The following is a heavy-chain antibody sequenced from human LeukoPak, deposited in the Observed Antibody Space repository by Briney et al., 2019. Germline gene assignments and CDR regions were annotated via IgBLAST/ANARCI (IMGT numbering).Heavy chain of an antibody. CDR2: INYNRIYI. Sequence: PGGSLRLSCEASGLTFSRYRMHWVRQAPGKGLEWVSPINYNRIYIYYADSVKGRFTLSRDNAKNSLYLQMNSLRAEDTAVYYCARDPSMVRGVTDAFDIWGQGTMVTVSS. J-gene: IGHJ3*02. V-gene: IGHV3-21*01. D-gene: IGHD3-10*01. CDR1: GLTFSRYR. CDR3: ARDPSMVRGVTDAFDI.